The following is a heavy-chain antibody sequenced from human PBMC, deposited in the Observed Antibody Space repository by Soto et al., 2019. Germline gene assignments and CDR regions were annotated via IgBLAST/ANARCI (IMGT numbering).Heavy chain of an antibody. D-gene: IGHD3-10*01. J-gene: IGHJ6*02. CDR1: GLTCRSYG. Sequence: GGSQRLSCASSGLTCRSYGMHWVRQATGKGLEWVAVIWYDGSNKYYADSVKGRFTISRDNSKNTLYLQMNSLRAEDTAVYYCARDLLFFDGGNNYGMDVWGQGTTLTVSS. CDR3: ARDLLFFDGGNNYGMDV. CDR2: IWYDGSNK. V-gene: IGHV3-33*01.